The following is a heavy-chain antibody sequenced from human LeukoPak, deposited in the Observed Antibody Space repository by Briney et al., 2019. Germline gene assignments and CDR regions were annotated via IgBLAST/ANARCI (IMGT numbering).Heavy chain of an antibody. V-gene: IGHV3-9*01. CDR1: GFTFDGYA. CDR2: ISWNSGSI. J-gene: IGHJ4*02. Sequence: GGSLRLSCAASGFTFDGYAMHWVRHAPGKGLEWVSGISWNSGSIGYADSVKGRFTISRDNAKNSLYLQMNSLRAEDTALYYCATQSYWGQGTLVTVSS. CDR3: ATQSY.